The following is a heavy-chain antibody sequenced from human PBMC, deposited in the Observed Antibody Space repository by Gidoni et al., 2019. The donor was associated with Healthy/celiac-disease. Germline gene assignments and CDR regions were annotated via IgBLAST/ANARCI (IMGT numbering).Heavy chain of an antibody. CDR3: TLRNWGIVGAKRHYYFDY. CDR1: GFTFSNAW. Sequence: EVQLVESGGGLVKPGGSLRLSCAASGFTFSNAWMSGVRQAPGKGLEWVGRIKSKTDGGTTDYAAPVKGRFTISRDDSKNTLYLQMNSLKTEDTAVYYCTLRNWGIVGAKRHYYFDYWGQGTLVTVSS. V-gene: IGHV3-15*01. CDR2: IKSKTDGGTT. J-gene: IGHJ4*02. D-gene: IGHD1-26*01.